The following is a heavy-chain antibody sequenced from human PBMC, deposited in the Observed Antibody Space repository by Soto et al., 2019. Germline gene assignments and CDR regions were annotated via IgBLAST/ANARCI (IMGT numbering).Heavy chain of an antibody. CDR1: GYTFTSYD. J-gene: IGHJ4*02. CDR3: ARGLEGSGWYAPPGY. D-gene: IGHD6-19*01. V-gene: IGHV1-8*01. Sequence: QVQLVQSGAEVKKPGASVKVSCKASGYTFTSYDIDWVRQATGQGLEWMGWMNPNSGNTGYAQKFRGRVTMTRDTSISTAYMELSSPRSEDTAVYYCARGLEGSGWYAPPGYWGQGTLVTVSS. CDR2: MNPNSGNT.